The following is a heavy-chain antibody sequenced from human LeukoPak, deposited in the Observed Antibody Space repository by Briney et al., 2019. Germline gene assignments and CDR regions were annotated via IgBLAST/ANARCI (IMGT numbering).Heavy chain of an antibody. Sequence: SGGSLRLSCAASGFTFSSYGMHWVRQAPGKGLEWVAVISYDGSNKYYADSVKGRFTISRDNSKNTLYLQMNSLRAEDTAVYYCAKDHEDVGGYSSLFTRDWGQGTLVTVSS. J-gene: IGHJ4*02. CDR3: AKDHEDVGGYSSLFTRD. V-gene: IGHV3-30*18. CDR1: GFTFSSYG. D-gene: IGHD6-13*01. CDR2: ISYDGSNK.